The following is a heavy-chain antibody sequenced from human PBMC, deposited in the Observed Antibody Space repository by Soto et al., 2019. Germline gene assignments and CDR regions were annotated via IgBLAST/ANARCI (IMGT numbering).Heavy chain of an antibody. Sequence: ASVKVSCKASGGTFSSYAISWVRQAPGQGLEWMGGIIPIFGTANYAQKFQGRVTITADKSTSTAYMELSSLRSEDTAVYYCARVTSIVRGFGKFPYGMDVWGQGTRVTVSS. CDR1: GGTFSSYA. D-gene: IGHD3-10*01. CDR2: IIPIFGTA. J-gene: IGHJ6*02. V-gene: IGHV1-69*06. CDR3: ARVTSIVRGFGKFPYGMDV.